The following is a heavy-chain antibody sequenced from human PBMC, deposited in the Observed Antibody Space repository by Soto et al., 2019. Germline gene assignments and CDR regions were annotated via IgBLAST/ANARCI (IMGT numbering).Heavy chain of an antibody. CDR2: INHSGST. CDR3: ARVYSGSYSDS. D-gene: IGHD1-26*01. J-gene: IGHJ4*02. CDR1: GGSFSGYY. Sequence: SETLSLTCAVYGGSFSGYYWTWIRQPPGTGLEWIGEINHSGSTNYNPSLKTRVTISVDKSKNQFSLKLSSVTAADTAVYYCARVYSGSYSDSRGQGTLVTVSS. V-gene: IGHV4-34*01.